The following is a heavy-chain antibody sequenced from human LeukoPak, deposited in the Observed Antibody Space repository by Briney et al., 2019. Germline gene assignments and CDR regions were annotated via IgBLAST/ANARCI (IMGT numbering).Heavy chain of an antibody. Sequence: SGPALVKPTQTLTLTCTFSGFSLSTSGMCVSWIRQPPGKALEWLARIDWDDDKYYSTSLKTRLTISKDTSKNQVVLTMTNMDPVDTATYYCARTTTYSSGWYGTNYYYYGMDVWGQGTTVTVSS. CDR3: ARTTTYSSGWYGTNYYYYGMDV. D-gene: IGHD6-19*01. V-gene: IGHV2-70*11. CDR2: IDWDDDK. CDR1: GFSLSTSGMC. J-gene: IGHJ6*02.